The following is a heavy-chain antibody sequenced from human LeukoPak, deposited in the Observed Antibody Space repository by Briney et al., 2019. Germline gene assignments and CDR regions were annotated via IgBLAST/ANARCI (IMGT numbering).Heavy chain of an antibody. CDR1: GGSFSGYY. J-gene: IGHJ4*02. CDR3: ARDGDYYDSSGYLNFDY. D-gene: IGHD3-22*01. Sequence: SETLSLTCAVYGGSFSGYYWSWIRQPPGKGLEWIGEINHSGSTNYNPSLKSRVTISVDTSKNQFSLKLSSVTAADTAVYYCARDGDYYDSSGYLNFDYWAREPWSPSPQ. V-gene: IGHV4-34*01. CDR2: INHSGST.